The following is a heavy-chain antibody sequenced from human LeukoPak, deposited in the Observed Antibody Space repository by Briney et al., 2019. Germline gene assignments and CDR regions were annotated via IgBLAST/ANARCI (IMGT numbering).Heavy chain of an antibody. V-gene: IGHV4-39*01. J-gene: IGHJ3*02. D-gene: IGHD3-22*01. CDR3: ARGLTYYYDSSGPENAFDI. Sequence: SETLSLTCTASGGSISSSSYYWGWIRQPPGKGLEWIGSIYYSGSTYYNPSLKSRVTISEDTSKNQFSLKLSSVTAADTAVYYCARGLTYYYDSSGPENAFDIWGQGTMVTVSS. CDR1: GGSISSSSYY. CDR2: IYYSGST.